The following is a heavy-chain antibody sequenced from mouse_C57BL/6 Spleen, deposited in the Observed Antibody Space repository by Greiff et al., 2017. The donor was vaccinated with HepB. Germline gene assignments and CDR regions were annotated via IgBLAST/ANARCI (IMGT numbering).Heavy chain of an antibody. Sequence: QVQLQQSGAELVRPGTSVKVSCKASGYAFTNYLIEWVKQRPGQGLEWIGVINPGSGGTNYNEKFKGKATLTADKSSSTAYMQLSSLTSEDSAVYFCVIYYYGSSYFDVWGTGTTVTVSS. V-gene: IGHV1-54*01. CDR3: VIYYYGSSYFDV. CDR1: GYAFTNYL. J-gene: IGHJ1*03. CDR2: INPGSGGT. D-gene: IGHD1-1*01.